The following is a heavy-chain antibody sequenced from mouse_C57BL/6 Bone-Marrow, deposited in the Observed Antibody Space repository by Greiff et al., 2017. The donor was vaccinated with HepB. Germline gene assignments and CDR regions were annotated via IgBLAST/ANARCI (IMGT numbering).Heavy chain of an antibody. J-gene: IGHJ3*01. CDR2: IDPETGGT. CDR1: GYTFTDYE. Sequence: VQVVESGAELVRPGASVTLSCKASGYTFTDYEMHWVKQTPVHGLEWIGAIDPETGGTAYNQKFKGKAILTADKSSSTAYMELRSLTSEDSAVYYCTRTSTVPFAYWGQGTLVTVSA. CDR3: TRTSTVPFAY. V-gene: IGHV1-15*01. D-gene: IGHD1-1*01.